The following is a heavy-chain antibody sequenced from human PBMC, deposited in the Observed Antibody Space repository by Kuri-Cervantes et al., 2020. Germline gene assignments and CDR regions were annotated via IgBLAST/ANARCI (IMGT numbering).Heavy chain of an antibody. D-gene: IGHD3-22*01. CDR3: AREGLRYYYDQMPFDY. V-gene: IGHV3-74*01. CDR2: IKGDGSSS. J-gene: IGHJ4*02. Sequence: GESLKISCAASGFIFSDYWMHWVRQAPGKGLVWVSRIKGDGSSSSYADFVKGRFTISRGNSKSTLYLQMNSLRAEDTAVYYCAREGLRYYYDQMPFDYWGQGTLVTVSS. CDR1: GFIFSDYW.